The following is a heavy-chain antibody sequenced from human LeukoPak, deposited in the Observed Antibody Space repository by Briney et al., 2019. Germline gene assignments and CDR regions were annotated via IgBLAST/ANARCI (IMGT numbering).Heavy chain of an antibody. J-gene: IGHJ4*02. D-gene: IGHD1-26*01. V-gene: IGHV4-38-2*02. CDR3: ASTRGSYYSFDY. CDR1: GYSISSGYY. CDR2: IYHSGST. Sequence: SETLSLTCTVSGYSISSGYYWGWIRQPPGKGLEWIGSIYHSGSTYYNPSLKSRVTISVDTSKNQFSLKLNSVTAADTAVYYCASTRGSYYSFDYWGQGTLVTVSS.